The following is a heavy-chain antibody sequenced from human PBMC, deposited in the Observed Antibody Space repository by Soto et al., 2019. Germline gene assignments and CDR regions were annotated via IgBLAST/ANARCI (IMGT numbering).Heavy chain of an antibody. CDR3: ARHLSQYVRRGYCSGGSSYSPYGMDV. CDR2: IIPILGIA. CDR1: GGTFSSYT. Sequence: QVQLVQSGAEVKKPGSSVKVSCKASGGTFSSYTISWVRQAPGQGLEWMGRIIPILGIANYAQKFQGRVTITADKSTSTAYMELSSLRFEDTSVYYCARHLSQYVRRGYCSGGSSYSPYGMDVWGQGTTVTVSS. V-gene: IGHV1-69*02. J-gene: IGHJ6*02. D-gene: IGHD2-15*01.